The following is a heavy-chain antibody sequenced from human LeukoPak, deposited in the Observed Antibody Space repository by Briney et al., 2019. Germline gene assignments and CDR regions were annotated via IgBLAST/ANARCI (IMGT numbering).Heavy chain of an antibody. CDR1: GYTFTSYG. J-gene: IGHJ5*02. CDR3: ARVGYDILTGYSGGWFDP. V-gene: IGHV1-18*01. D-gene: IGHD3-9*01. CDR2: ISAYNGNT. Sequence: ASVKVSCKASGYTFTSYGISWVRQAPGQGLEWMGWISAYNGNTNYAQKLQGRVTMTTDTSTSTAYMELRSLRSDDTAVYYCARVGYDILTGYSGGWFDPWGQGTLVTVSS.